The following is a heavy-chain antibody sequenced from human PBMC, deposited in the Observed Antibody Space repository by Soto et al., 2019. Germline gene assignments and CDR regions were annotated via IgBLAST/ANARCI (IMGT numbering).Heavy chain of an antibody. V-gene: IGHV3-15*01. CDR2: IKSKTDGGTT. CDR1: GFTFSNAW. D-gene: IGHD2-2*01. CDR3: TTDPNRLVYQLLSGYNWFDP. J-gene: IGHJ5*02. Sequence: PGGSLRLSCAASGFTFSNAWMSWVRQAPGKGLEWVGRIKSKTDGGTTDYAAPVKGRFTISRDDSKSTLYLQMNSLKTEDTAVYYCTTDPNRLVYQLLSGYNWFDPWGQGTLVTVSS.